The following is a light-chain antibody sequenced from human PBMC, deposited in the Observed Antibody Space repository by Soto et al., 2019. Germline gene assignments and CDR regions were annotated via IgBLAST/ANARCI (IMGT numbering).Light chain of an antibody. J-gene: IGKJ1*01. V-gene: IGKV1-5*03. Sequence: IHMTQSPSTLSASVGNRVTIACRASQTISSWLAWYQQKQGKAPKLLIYKASTLKSGVPSRFSGSGYGTEFNLTISSLQTDDFATYYCQHYNSYSEAFGQGTKVDIK. CDR3: QHYNSYSEA. CDR1: QTISSW. CDR2: KAS.